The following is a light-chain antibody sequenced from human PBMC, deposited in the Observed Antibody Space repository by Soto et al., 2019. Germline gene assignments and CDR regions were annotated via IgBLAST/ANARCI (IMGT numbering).Light chain of an antibody. CDR2: EAS. CDR1: QDITND. Sequence: DIQMTQSPSSLSASVGDRVTITCQASQDITNDLNWYQQKPGKAPKVLIYEASNLKTGVPSRFSGSGSGTDFTFTISSLQPEDIATYFCQQYDNVPLTFGGGTKAEIK. CDR3: QQYDNVPLT. J-gene: IGKJ4*01. V-gene: IGKV1-33*01.